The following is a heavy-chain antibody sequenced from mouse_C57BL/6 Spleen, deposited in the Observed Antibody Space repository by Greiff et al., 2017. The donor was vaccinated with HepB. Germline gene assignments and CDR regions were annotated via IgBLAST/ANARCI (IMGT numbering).Heavy chain of an antibody. Sequence: VQLQQSGAELARPGASVKLSCKASGYTFTSYGISWVKQRTGQGLEWIGQIYPGDGDTNYNGKFKGKATLTADKSSSTAYMQLSSLTSEDSAVYFCARGIYYDYDAAWFAYWGQGTLVTVSA. V-gene: IGHV1-81*01. J-gene: IGHJ3*01. CDR3: ARGIYYDYDAAWFAY. D-gene: IGHD2-4*01. CDR1: GYTFTSYG. CDR2: IYPGDGDT.